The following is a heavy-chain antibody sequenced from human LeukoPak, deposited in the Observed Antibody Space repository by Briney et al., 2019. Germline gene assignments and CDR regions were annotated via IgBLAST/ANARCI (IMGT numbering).Heavy chain of an antibody. D-gene: IGHD2-21*01. CDR2: INQDGTEK. CDR1: GFNFGDSR. CDR3: VRGDWYFES. J-gene: IGHJ4*02. Sequence: PGGSLRLSCAASGFNFGDSRMTWVRQVPGKGLKWVANINQDGTEKHFLDSVEGRFTISRDNAKKSLFLQMSSLRSEDTAVYFCVRGDWYFESWGQGTLVTVSA. V-gene: IGHV3-7*04.